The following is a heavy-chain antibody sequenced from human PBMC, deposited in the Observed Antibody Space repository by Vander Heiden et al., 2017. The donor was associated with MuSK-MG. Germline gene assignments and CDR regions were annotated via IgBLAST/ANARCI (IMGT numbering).Heavy chain of an antibody. D-gene: IGHD1-26*01. CDR1: GGSISSYY. CDR3: ARSRWELRFHL. CDR2: IYYSGST. V-gene: IGHV4-59*08. Sequence: QVQLQESGPGLVKPSETLSLTCTVSGGSISSYYWSWIRQPPGKGLEWIGYIYYSGSTNYNPSLKSRVTISVDTSKNQFSLKLSSVTAADTAVYYCARSRWELRFHLWGQGTLVTVSS. J-gene: IGHJ5*02.